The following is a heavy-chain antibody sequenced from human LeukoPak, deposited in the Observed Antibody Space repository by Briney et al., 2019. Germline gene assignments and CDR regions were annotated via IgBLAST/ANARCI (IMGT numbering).Heavy chain of an antibody. CDR3: AKDSFNYDSSGDIDY. CDR2: ISGSGDST. J-gene: IGHJ4*02. Sequence: GGSLRLSCAASGFSFNTYAMSWVRQAPGKGLEWVSAISGSGDSTYSADSLKGRFTISRDNSKNTLYLQMNSLRVDDTAVYYCAKDSFNYDSSGDIDYWGQGTLVTVSS. D-gene: IGHD3-22*01. V-gene: IGHV3-23*01. CDR1: GFSFNTYA.